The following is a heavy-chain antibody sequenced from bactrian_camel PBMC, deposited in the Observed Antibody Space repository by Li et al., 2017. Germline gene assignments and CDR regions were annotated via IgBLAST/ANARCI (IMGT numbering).Heavy chain of an antibody. D-gene: IGHD1*01. V-gene: IGHV3S9*01. CDR1: RDTLSSYC. CDR2: VDRDGST. Sequence: HVQLVESGGDSVLAGGSLNVSCEASRDTLSSYCMGWFRQAPEKRREGVATVDRDGSTYADTVKGRFTISRDIAKKTAYLQMNSLKPEDTAMYYCAAEIPPHAQRSDNLEAAAMAPLCPTLGYWGQGTQVTVS. CDR3: AAEIPPHAQRSDNLEAAAMAPLCPTLGY. J-gene: IGHJ4*01.